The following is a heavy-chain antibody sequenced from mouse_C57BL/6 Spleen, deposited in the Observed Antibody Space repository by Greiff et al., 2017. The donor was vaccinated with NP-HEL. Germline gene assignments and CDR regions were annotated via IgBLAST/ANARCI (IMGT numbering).Heavy chain of an antibody. CDR2: IDPNSGGT. J-gene: IGHJ2*01. Sequence: VQLQQPGAELVKPGASVKLSCKASGYTFTSYWMHWVKQRPGRGLEWIGRIDPNSGGTKYNEKFKSKATMTVDKPTSTAYLQLSSLTAEDSAIYYCARHYGSSYGFDYWGKGTTLTVSS. CDR3: ARHYGSSYGFDY. V-gene: IGHV1-72*01. D-gene: IGHD1-1*01. CDR1: GYTFTSYW.